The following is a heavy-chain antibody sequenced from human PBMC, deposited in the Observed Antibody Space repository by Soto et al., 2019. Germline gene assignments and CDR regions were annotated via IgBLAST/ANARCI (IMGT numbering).Heavy chain of an antibody. J-gene: IGHJ4*02. Sequence: EVQLVESGGGLVQSGGSLRLSCAASGFTLSDNWIHWVRRAPGKGLVWVSRINSDGSSVTYADSVKGRFTLSRDNAKNTWFLQMDSLRVEDTAMYYCVRAPEQRPFDYWGQGTLVTVSS. V-gene: IGHV3-74*03. CDR3: VRAPEQRPFDY. D-gene: IGHD6-25*01. CDR2: INSDGSSV. CDR1: GFTLSDNW.